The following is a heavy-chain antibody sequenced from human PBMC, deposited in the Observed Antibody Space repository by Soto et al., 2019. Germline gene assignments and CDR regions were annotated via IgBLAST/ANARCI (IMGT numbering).Heavy chain of an antibody. V-gene: IGHV1-18*01. CDR3: ARVGEGPGLRRYYGMDV. D-gene: IGHD3-10*01. CDR1: GYTFTSYG. CDR2: ISAGNGNT. J-gene: IGHJ6*02. Sequence: GASVKVSCKASGYTFTSYGISWVRQAPGQGLEWMGWISAGNGNTKYAQKFQGRVTITRDTSASTAYMELSSLRSEDTAVYYCARVGEGPGLRRYYGMDVWGQGTTVTVSS.